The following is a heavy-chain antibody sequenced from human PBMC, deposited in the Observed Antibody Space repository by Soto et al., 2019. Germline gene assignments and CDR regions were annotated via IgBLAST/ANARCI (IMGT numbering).Heavy chain of an antibody. Sequence: QVQLVQSGAEVKKPGASVKVSCKASGYTFTGYYMHWVRQAPGQGLEWMGWINPNSGGTNYAQKFQSWVTMTRDTSISTAYMELSRLRSDDTAVYYCARDHYYDSSGLDYWGQGTLVTVSS. J-gene: IGHJ4*02. CDR3: ARDHYYDSSGLDY. V-gene: IGHV1-2*04. CDR1: GYTFTGYY. D-gene: IGHD3-22*01. CDR2: INPNSGGT.